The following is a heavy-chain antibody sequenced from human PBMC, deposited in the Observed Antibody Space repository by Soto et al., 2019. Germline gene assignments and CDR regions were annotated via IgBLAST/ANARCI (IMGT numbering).Heavy chain of an antibody. CDR3: AKVPDYGSGSYTFDY. CDR2: ISGSGGST. V-gene: IGHV3-23*01. D-gene: IGHD3-10*01. CDR1: GFPFSSYA. Sequence: GGSLSLSCAASGFPFSSYAMSWVRQAPGKGLERVSAISGSGGSTYYADSVKGRFTISRDNSKNTLYLQMNSLRAEDTAVYYCAKVPDYGSGSYTFDYWGQGTLVTVSS. J-gene: IGHJ4*02.